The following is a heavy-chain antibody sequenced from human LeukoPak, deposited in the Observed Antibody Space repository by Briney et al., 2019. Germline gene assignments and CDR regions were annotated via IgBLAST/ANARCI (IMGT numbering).Heavy chain of an antibody. J-gene: IGHJ4*02. Sequence: GGSLRLSCAASGFTFSSYAMSWVRQAPGKGLEWVSAISGRGGSTYYADSVKGRFTISRDDSKNTLYLQMSSLRAEDTAVYYCAKDRHIAASGTVDFWGQGTLVTVSS. CDR2: ISGRGGST. V-gene: IGHV3-23*01. CDR1: GFTFSSYA. CDR3: AKDRHIAASGTVDF. D-gene: IGHD6-13*01.